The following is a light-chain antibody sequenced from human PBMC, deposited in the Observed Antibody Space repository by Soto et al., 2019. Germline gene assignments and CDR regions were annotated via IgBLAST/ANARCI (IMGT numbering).Light chain of an antibody. CDR1: QSVSSN. CDR2: VGS. CDR3: HQYNNWPPWT. Sequence: EIVMTQSPATLSVSPGERATLSCRASQSVSSNLAWYQQKPGQAPRLLIYVGSTRATGIPARFSGSGSGTEFTLTISSLQSEDFAVYYCHQYNNWPPWTFGQGTKVEIK. J-gene: IGKJ1*01. V-gene: IGKV3-15*01.